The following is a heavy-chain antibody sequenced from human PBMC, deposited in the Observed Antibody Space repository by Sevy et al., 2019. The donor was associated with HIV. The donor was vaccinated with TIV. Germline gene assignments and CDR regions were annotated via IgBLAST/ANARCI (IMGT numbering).Heavy chain of an antibody. CDR1: GFNFSSYG. J-gene: IGHJ3*02. CDR2: ISYDGSSK. D-gene: IGHD3-3*01. CDR3: AKESGSYYDFWSGHDAFDI. V-gene: IGHV3-30*18. Sequence: GGSLRLSCAASGFNFSSYGMHWVRQAPGKGLEWVAVISYDGSSKYYAESVKGRFTISRDNSKNTLYLLISSLRAEDTAVYYCAKESGSYYDFWSGHDAFDIWGQGTMVTVSS.